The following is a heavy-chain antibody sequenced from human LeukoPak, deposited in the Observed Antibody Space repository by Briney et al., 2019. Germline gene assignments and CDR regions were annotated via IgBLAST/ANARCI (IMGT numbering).Heavy chain of an antibody. CDR3: AKGPVLTGYYPFDF. J-gene: IGHJ4*02. CDR1: GFTFSNSA. Sequence: RPGGSLRLSCAASGFTFSNSAMSWVRQAPGKGLEGVSVITFSGGATYYADSVKGRFTISRDNSKNTLYLQMDSLRVEDTAVYYCAKGPVLTGYYPFDFWGQGTLVTVSS. CDR2: ITFSGGAT. V-gene: IGHV3-23*01. D-gene: IGHD3-9*01.